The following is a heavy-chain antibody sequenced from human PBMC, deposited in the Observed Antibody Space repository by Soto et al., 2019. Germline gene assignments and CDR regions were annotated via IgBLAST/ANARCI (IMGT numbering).Heavy chain of an antibody. D-gene: IGHD2-2*01. CDR3: ARDGGDIAVIPAIYGLDA. CDR1: GFTFSSYA. J-gene: IGHJ6*02. Sequence: GGSLRLSCAASGFTFSSYAMHWVRQAPGKGLEWVAVISYGDIKKFYEGSVKGRFTISRDDSKSTLFLRMNSLRPEDTGVYYCARDGGDIAVIPAIYGLDAWGQGTTVTVSS. V-gene: IGHV3-30*04. CDR2: ISYGDIKK.